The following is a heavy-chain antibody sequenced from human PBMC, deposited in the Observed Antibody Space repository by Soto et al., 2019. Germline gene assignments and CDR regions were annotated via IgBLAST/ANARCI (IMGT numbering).Heavy chain of an antibody. CDR1: GGSISSGGYY. V-gene: IGHV4-31*03. CDR3: ARGTNYYDSSGYYYFDY. CDR2: IYYSGST. Sequence: NPSETLSLTCTVSGGSISSGGYYWSWIRQHPGKGLEWIGYIYYSGSTYYNPSLKSRVTISVDTSKNQFSLKLSSVTAADTAVYYCARGTNYYDSSGYYYFDYWGQGTLVTVSS. D-gene: IGHD3-22*01. J-gene: IGHJ4*02.